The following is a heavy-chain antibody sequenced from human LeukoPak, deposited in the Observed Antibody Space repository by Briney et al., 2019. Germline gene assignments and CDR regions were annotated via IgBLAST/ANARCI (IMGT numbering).Heavy chain of an antibody. V-gene: IGHV3-74*01. CDR3: ASWDYYDSSGYRYFDY. Sequence: PGGSLRLSCAASGFTFSSYWMHWVRQAPGKGLVWVSRINSDGSSTSYADSVKGRFTISRDNAKNTLYLQMNSLRAEDTAVYYCASWDYYDSSGYRYFDYWGQGTLVTVSS. J-gene: IGHJ4*02. D-gene: IGHD3-22*01. CDR2: INSDGSST. CDR1: GFTFSSYW.